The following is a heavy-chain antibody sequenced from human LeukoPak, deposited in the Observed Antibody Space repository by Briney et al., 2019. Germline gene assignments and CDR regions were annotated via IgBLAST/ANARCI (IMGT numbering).Heavy chain of an antibody. CDR2: IGPHSTFT. CDR3: VREGEGPLSKDFDY. Sequence: ASMKVSCKSSGFTFNDHYIHCVRQGPGQGLEWMGYIGPHSTFTSSPQEFQGRVTMTRDASVSTAYMELTRLTSDDTAVYYCVREGEGPLSKDFDYWGQGTLVTVSS. J-gene: IGHJ4*02. CDR1: GFTFNDHY. V-gene: IGHV1-2*02. D-gene: IGHD2/OR15-2a*01.